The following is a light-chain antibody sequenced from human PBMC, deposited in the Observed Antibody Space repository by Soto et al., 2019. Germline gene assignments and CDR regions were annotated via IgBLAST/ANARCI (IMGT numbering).Light chain of an antibody. CDR3: MQSPQLHPN. CDR2: EVS. V-gene: IGKV2D-29*02. J-gene: IGKJ5*01. CDR1: QSLLHITGETF. Sequence: DVVMTQTPLSLSVAPGQPASISCKSSQSLLHITGETFLFWYLQKPGQSPQLLIYEVSTRVSGVPERFSGSRSGTDFTLEISRVENDDVGIYYCMQSPQLHPNFGQGKRMEIK.